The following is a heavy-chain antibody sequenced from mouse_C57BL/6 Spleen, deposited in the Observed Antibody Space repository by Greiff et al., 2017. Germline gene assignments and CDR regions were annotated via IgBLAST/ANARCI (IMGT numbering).Heavy chain of an antibody. CDR1: GYAFTNYL. V-gene: IGHV1-54*01. Sequence: VKLMESGAELVRPGTSVKVSCKASGYAFTNYLIEWVKQRPGQGLEWIGVINPGSGGTNYNEKFKGKATLTADKSSSTAYMQLSSLPSEDSAVYFCARSPLYSNYAMDYWGQGTSVTVSS. J-gene: IGHJ4*01. CDR3: ARSPLYSNYAMDY. CDR2: INPGSGGT. D-gene: IGHD2-5*01.